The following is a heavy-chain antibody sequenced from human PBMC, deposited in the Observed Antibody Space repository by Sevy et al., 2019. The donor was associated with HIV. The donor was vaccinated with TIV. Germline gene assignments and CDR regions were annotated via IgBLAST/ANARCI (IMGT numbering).Heavy chain of an antibody. V-gene: IGHV4-38-2*01. D-gene: IGHD2-2*02. CDR3: AYTLAGYNVDY. Sequence: SETLSLTCAVSDYTVTSGYHWGWIRQPPGKGLQWIGTFYHTGTTYYNPSLKSRVTIAIDTSKNQFSLKLNSVTAADTAVYYCAYTLAGYNVDYWGHGTLVTVSS. CDR1: DYTVTSGYH. CDR2: FYHTGTT. J-gene: IGHJ4*01.